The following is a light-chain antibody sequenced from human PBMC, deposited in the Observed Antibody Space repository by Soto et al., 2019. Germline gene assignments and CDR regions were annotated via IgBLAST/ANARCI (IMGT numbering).Light chain of an antibody. CDR3: SSYTTRMIPE. Sequence: QSALTQPASVSGSPGQSITISCTGTSSDVGGYNYVSWYQQHPGKAPKLIIYEVSHRPSGISNRFSGSKSGNTASLTISGLQAEDEADYYCSSYTTRMIPEFGGGTKLTVL. J-gene: IGLJ2*01. V-gene: IGLV2-14*01. CDR1: SSDVGGYNY. CDR2: EVS.